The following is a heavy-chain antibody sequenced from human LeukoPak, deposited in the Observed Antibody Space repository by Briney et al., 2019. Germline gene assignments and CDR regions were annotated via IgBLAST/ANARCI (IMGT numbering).Heavy chain of an antibody. D-gene: IGHD6-6*01. Sequence: SETLSLTCTVSGPSISSCYCTSIRQPPKQGPKSIRRICTSWTINYNPSLKNRVTMSVDTSKNQFSLKLTSVTAADTAVYYCARDRDYSNSLDYWGQGTLVTVSS. J-gene: IGHJ4*02. V-gene: IGHV4-4*07. CDR1: GPSISSCY. CDR3: ARDRDYSNSLDY. CDR2: ICTSWTI.